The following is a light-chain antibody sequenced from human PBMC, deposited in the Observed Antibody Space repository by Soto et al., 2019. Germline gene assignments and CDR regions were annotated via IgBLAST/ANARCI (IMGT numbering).Light chain of an antibody. CDR3: HQSYSTLRT. CDR1: QSISSY. V-gene: IGKV1-39*01. CDR2: AAS. Sequence: DIQMTQSPSSLSASVGDIVTITCRASQSISSYLNWYQQKPGKAPKLLIYAASSLQSGVPSRFSGSGSGTDFTLTISSLQPEDFATYYCHQSYSTLRTFGPGNKVDIK. J-gene: IGKJ3*01.